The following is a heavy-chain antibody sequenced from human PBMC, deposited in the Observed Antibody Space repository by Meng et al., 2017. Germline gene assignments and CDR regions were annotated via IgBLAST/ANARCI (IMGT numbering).Heavy chain of an antibody. V-gene: IGHV4-61*01. D-gene: IGHD2-15*01. CDR1: GGSVSSGSYY. CDR3: AREVPPPSKRGYCSGGSCYSETARPYGMDV. CDR2: IYYSGST. J-gene: IGHJ6*02. Sequence: GSLRLSCTVSGGSVSSGSYYWSWIRQPPGKGLEWIGYIYYSGSTNYNPSLKSRVTISVDTSKNQFSLKLSSVTAADTAVYYCAREVPPPSKRGYCSGGSCYSETARPYGMDVWGQGTTVTVSS.